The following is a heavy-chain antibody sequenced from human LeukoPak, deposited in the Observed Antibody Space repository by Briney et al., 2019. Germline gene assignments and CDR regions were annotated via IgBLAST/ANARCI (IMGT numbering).Heavy chain of an antibody. Sequence: GGSLRLSCAASGFTVSSNYMSWVRQAPRKGLEWVSVIYSGGRTYYADSVKGRFTISRDNSKNTLYLQMNSLRAEDTAVYYCAKGGSHGNFYYGMDVWGQGTTVTVSS. D-gene: IGHD1-26*01. CDR1: GFTVSSNY. CDR2: IYSGGRT. CDR3: AKGGSHGNFYYGMDV. V-gene: IGHV3-53*01. J-gene: IGHJ6*02.